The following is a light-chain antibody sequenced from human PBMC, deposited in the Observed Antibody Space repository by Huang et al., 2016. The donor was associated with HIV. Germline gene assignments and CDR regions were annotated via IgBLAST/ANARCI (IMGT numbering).Light chain of an antibody. V-gene: IGKV3-15*01. CDR1: QSVDRS. J-gene: IGKJ2*01. CDR2: GTS. Sequence: EIVMTQSPATLSVSPGGRATLSCRASQSVDRSLAWDQQKPGQTPRLLIYGTSTRATGIPARFSGSGSETEFTLTISSLQSEDFAVYYCQQYESWPRTFGQGTRLEIK. CDR3: QQYESWPRT.